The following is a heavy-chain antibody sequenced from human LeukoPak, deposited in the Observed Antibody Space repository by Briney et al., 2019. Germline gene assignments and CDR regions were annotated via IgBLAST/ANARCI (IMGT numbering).Heavy chain of an antibody. J-gene: IGHJ4*02. Sequence: PGGSLRLSCAASGFTFSSYSMNWVRQAPGKGLEWVSSISSSSSYIYYADSVKGRFTISRDNAKNSLYPQMNSLRAEDTAVYYCARVDSLDFDYWGQGTLVTVSS. CDR2: ISSSSSYI. V-gene: IGHV3-21*01. CDR3: ARVDSLDFDY. CDR1: GFTFSSYS.